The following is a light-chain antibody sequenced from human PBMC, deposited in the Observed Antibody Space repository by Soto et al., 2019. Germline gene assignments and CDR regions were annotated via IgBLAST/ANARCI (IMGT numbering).Light chain of an antibody. J-gene: IGLJ2*01. CDR1: SSXIGAGYA. Sequence: QSVLTQPPSVSGAPGQRVTISCTGSSSXIGAGYAVHWYQQLPGTAPKLLIYGNVNRPSGVPDRFSGSNSGTSASLAITGLQAEDEADYYCQSYDSSLSVIFGGGTKLTVL. CDR2: GNV. V-gene: IGLV1-40*01. CDR3: QSYDSSLSVI.